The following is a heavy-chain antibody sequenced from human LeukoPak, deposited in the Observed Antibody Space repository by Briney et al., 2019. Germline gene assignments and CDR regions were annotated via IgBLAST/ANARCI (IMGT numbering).Heavy chain of an antibody. Sequence: SGGSLRLSCAASGFTFIAYGMQWVRQAPGKGLVWVSRINNDGSSTTYADSVKGRFTISRDNAKNTLYLQVNSLRAEDTGVYYCARELPREVTLDYWGQGTLVTVPS. CDR2: INNDGSST. CDR3: ARELPREVTLDY. V-gene: IGHV3-74*01. J-gene: IGHJ4*02. D-gene: IGHD2-21*02. CDR1: GFTFIAYG.